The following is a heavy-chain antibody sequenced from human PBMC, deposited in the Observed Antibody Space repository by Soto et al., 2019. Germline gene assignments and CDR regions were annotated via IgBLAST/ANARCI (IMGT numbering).Heavy chain of an antibody. Sequence: GGSLRLSCAASGFTFSSYSMNWVRQAPGKGLEWVSYISSSSSTIYYADSVKGRFTISRDNAKNSLYLQMNSLRAEDTAVYYCARDWRYYDFWSGTVHYYYYMDVWGKGTTVTVSS. CDR1: GFTFSSYS. D-gene: IGHD3-3*01. CDR2: ISSSSSTI. J-gene: IGHJ6*03. CDR3: ARDWRYYDFWSGTVHYYYYMDV. V-gene: IGHV3-48*01.